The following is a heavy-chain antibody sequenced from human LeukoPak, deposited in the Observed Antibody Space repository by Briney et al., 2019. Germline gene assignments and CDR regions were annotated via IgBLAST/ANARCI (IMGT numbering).Heavy chain of an antibody. D-gene: IGHD5-24*01. CDR3: AKTDGNFYFDY. CDR1: GFTFSSYG. J-gene: IGHJ4*02. Sequence: GGSLRLSCAASGFTFSSYGMHWVRQAPGKGLEWVAFIGYDGSNKYYADSVKGRFTISRDNSKNTVYLQMNSLRAADTAIYFCAKTDGNFYFDYWGQGTLVTVSS. V-gene: IGHV3-30*02. CDR2: IGYDGSNK.